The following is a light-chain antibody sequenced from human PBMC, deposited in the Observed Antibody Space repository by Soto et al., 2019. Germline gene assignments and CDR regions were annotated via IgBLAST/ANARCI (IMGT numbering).Light chain of an antibody. CDR2: AAS. V-gene: IGKV1-39*01. CDR3: QQSYSTLIT. CDR1: QSISSY. Sequence: DIQMTQSPSSLSASVGDRVTITCRASQSISSYLNWYQQKPGKAPKLLIYAASSLQSGVPSRFSGSGSGTDFTLTINSLQPEDFTTYYCQQSYSTLITFGQGTRLRL. J-gene: IGKJ5*01.